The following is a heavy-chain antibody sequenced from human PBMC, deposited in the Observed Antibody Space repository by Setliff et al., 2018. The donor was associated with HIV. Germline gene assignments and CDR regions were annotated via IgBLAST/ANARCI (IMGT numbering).Heavy chain of an antibody. CDR2: IRSKPHGATT. V-gene: IGHV3-49*04. CDR3: TRDFKTYYDSSGYVDALDI. D-gene: IGHD3-22*01. Sequence: GGSLRLSCTVSGFTFGDYAMSWVRQAPGKELEWVGFIRSKPHGATTQYAASVKGRFTISRDDSKSIASLQMNSLKTEDTAVYFCTRDFKTYYDSSGYVDALDIWGQGTMVTVSS. J-gene: IGHJ3*02. CDR1: GFTFGDYA.